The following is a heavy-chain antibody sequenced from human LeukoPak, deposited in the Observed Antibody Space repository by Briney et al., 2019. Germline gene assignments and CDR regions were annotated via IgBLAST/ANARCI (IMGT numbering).Heavy chain of an antibody. CDR1: GFSFSDYY. CDR3: ARFGSGWGSFDF. D-gene: IGHD3-16*01. V-gene: IGHV3-11*04. CDR2: TSSRGDIR. J-gene: IGHJ4*02. Sequence: GGSLRLSCAASGFSFSDYYMSWIRQAPGKGLEWVSYTSSRGDIRYYADSVKGRFTISRDSAKNLLYLQMNCLRAEDTAVYYCARFGSGWGSFDFWGQGTLVTVSP.